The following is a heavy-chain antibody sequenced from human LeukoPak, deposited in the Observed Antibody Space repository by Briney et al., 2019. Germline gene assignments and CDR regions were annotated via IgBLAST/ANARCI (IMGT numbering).Heavy chain of an antibody. Sequence: ASVKVSCKASGYTFTTYDMTWVRQATGQGLEWMGWMNPGSGDTAYAQKFQGRVTMTRDTSISTAYMELNSLGSEDTAMYYCARGLGDYNTDWFPVSGYWGQGTLVTVSS. J-gene: IGHJ4*02. CDR2: MNPGSGDT. CDR1: GYTFTTYD. V-gene: IGHV1-8*01. CDR3: ARGLGDYNTDWFPVSGY. D-gene: IGHD3-9*01.